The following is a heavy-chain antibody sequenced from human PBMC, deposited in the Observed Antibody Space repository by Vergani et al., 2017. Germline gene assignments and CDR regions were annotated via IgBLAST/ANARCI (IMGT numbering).Heavy chain of an antibody. J-gene: IGHJ6*03. D-gene: IGHD1-20*01. CDR3: ARMGNNWNDPDYYYYMDV. CDR1: GGTFSSYA. V-gene: IGHV1-69*11. Sequence: QVQLVQSGAEVKKPGSSVKVSCKASGGTFSSYAISWVRQAPGQGLEWRGRIIPILGTANYAQKFQGRVTIPADESTSTAYMELSSLISEDTAVYYCARMGNNWNDPDYYYYMDVWGKGTTVTVSS. CDR2: IIPILGTA.